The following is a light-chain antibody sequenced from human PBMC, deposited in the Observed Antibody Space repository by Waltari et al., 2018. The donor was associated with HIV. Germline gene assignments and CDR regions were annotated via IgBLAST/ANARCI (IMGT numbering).Light chain of an antibody. CDR2: RNN. V-gene: IGLV1-40*01. Sequence: QSVLTQPPSVSGAPGQRVSISCTGSSSNIGAGYDVHWYQQLPGTAPKLLIYRNNKRPSGVPDRFSGSKSGTSASLAITGRQPEDEADYYCQSYDNSLSGLVFGGGTKLTVL. CDR1: SSNIGAGYD. J-gene: IGLJ3*02. CDR3: QSYDNSLSGLV.